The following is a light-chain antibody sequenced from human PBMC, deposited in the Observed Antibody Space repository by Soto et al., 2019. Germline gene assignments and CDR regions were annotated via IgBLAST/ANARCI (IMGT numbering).Light chain of an antibody. V-gene: IGKV1-5*01. CDR3: QQYNSYSRT. J-gene: IGKJ1*01. CDR1: QSISSW. Sequence: DIQMTQSPSTLSASVGDRVTITCRASQSISSWLAWYQQKPGKAPKLLIYDASSLESGLPSRFSDSGSGTEFTLTISSLQPDDFATYYCQQYNSYSRTFGQGTKVEIK. CDR2: DAS.